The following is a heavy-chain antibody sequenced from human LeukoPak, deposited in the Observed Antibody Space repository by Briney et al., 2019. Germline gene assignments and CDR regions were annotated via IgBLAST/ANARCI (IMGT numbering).Heavy chain of an antibody. CDR1: GGSISSSSYY. Sequence: SETLSLTCTVSGGSISSSSYYWGWIRQPPGKGLEWIGSIYYSGSTYYNPSLKSRVTISVDTSKNQFSLKLSSVTAADTAVYYCARDMIVVVYAFDIWGQGTMVTVSS. V-gene: IGHV4-39*02. D-gene: IGHD3-22*01. CDR2: IYYSGST. CDR3: ARDMIVVVYAFDI. J-gene: IGHJ3*02.